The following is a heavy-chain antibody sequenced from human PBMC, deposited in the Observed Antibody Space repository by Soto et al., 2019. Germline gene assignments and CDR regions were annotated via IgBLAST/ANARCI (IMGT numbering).Heavy chain of an antibody. CDR1: GGSISSGVYY. CDR3: ARGNYYYDSSGYYYDYSGNNWFDP. CDR2: IYYSGST. Sequence: PSETLSLTCTVSGGSISSGVYYWSCIRQHPGKGLEWIGYIYYSGSTYYNPSLKSRVTISVDTSKNQFSLKLSSVTAADTAVYYCARGNYYYDSSGYYYDYSGNNWFDPWGQGTLVTVSS. D-gene: IGHD3-22*01. V-gene: IGHV4-31*03. J-gene: IGHJ5*02.